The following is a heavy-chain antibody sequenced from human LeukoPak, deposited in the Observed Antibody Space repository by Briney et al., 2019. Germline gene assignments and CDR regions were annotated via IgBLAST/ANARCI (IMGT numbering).Heavy chain of an antibody. J-gene: IGHJ6*04. CDR3: ARDPMVRGVMDV. Sequence: PGGSLRLSCAASGFTFSSSAMSWVRQAPGKGLEWVSSISGSGSGGSTYYADSVKGRFTISRDNAKNSLYLQMNSLRAEDTAVYYCARDPMVRGVMDVWGKGTTVTVSS. V-gene: IGHV3-23*01. D-gene: IGHD3-10*01. CDR2: ISGSGSGGST. CDR1: GFTFSSSA.